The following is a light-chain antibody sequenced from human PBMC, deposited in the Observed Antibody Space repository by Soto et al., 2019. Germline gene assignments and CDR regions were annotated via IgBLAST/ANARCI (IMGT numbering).Light chain of an antibody. J-gene: IGLJ2*01. Sequence: QSVLTQPPSVSGALGQRVTISCTGSSSNIGAGFDVNWYQQLPGTAPKLLIYGNNSRPSGVPDRISGSKSDTSASLAITGLQAEDEADYYCQSYDNSLSARVFGGGTKLTVL. CDR3: QSYDNSLSARV. CDR1: SSNIGAGFD. CDR2: GNN. V-gene: IGLV1-40*01.